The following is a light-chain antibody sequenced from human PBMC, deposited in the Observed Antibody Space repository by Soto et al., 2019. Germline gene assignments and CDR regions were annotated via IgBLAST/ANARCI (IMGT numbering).Light chain of an antibody. J-gene: IGLJ3*02. CDR2: GVT. V-gene: IGLV2-14*01. CDR1: NSDIGGYNS. CDR3: TSYTSVTIGV. Sequence: QSVLTQPASVSGSPGQSITISCTGSNSDIGGYNSVSWYQQHPGKAPNLLIFGVTNRPSGVSDRFSGSKSGNTASLTISALQAEDEADYYCTSYTSVTIGVFGGGTKLTVL.